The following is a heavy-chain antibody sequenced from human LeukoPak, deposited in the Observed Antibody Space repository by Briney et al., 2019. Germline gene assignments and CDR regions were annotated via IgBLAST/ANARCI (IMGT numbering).Heavy chain of an antibody. CDR3: ARGGSRSYTSSTLDY. Sequence: KTSETLSLTCSVSGGSINVYYWNWIRQSPGKGLEWIGSISYSGSTNYNPSLKSRVTISMDTSKNRFSLKVSSVIAADTAMYYCARGGSRSYTSSTLDYWGRGTLVTVSS. D-gene: IGHD6-6*01. CDR2: ISYSGST. V-gene: IGHV4-59*01. J-gene: IGHJ4*02. CDR1: GGSINVYY.